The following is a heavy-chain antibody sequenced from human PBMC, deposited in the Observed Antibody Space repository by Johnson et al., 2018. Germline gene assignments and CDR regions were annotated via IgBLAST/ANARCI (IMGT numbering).Heavy chain of an antibody. V-gene: IGHV1-69*01. Sequence: QVQLVQSGAEVKKPGSSVKVSCTASGGTFSSYAISWVRQAPGQGLEWMGGIIPIFGTANYAQKFQGRVTITADESPSTAYMELSSRRSEDTAVYYCAGATYYYDSSGEVEYFQHWGQGTLVTVSS. D-gene: IGHD3-22*01. CDR2: IIPIFGTA. CDR3: AGATYYYDSSGEVEYFQH. J-gene: IGHJ1*01. CDR1: GGTFSSYA.